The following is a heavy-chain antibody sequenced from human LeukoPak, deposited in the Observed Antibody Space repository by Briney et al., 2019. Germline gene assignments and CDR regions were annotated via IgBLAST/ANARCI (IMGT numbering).Heavy chain of an antibody. CDR2: ISYDGRNK. CDR1: EFTFSTYA. CDR3: ARAPYYDSSGYYDS. D-gene: IGHD3-22*01. J-gene: IGHJ4*02. V-gene: IGHV3-30*04. Sequence: GGPLRLSCAASEFTFSTYAMHWVRQAPGKGLEWVAVISYDGRNKYYADSVKGRFTISRDNSKNTLYLQMNSLRPEDTAVYYCARAPYYDSSGYYDSWGRGALVTVSS.